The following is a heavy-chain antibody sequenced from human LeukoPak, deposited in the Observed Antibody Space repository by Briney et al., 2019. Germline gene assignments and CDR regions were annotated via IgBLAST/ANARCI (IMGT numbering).Heavy chain of an antibody. CDR1: GGSISSGGYY. J-gene: IGHJ5*02. CDR2: IYYSGST. D-gene: IGHD6-13*01. CDR3: ARSDSSSWYRSTRFDP. Sequence: SETLSLTCTVSGGSISSGGYYWSWIRQHPGKGLEWIGYIYYSGSTFCNPSLKSRVTISVDTSKNQFSLKLSSVTAADTAVYYCARSDSSSWYRSTRFDPWGQGTLVTVSS. V-gene: IGHV4-31*03.